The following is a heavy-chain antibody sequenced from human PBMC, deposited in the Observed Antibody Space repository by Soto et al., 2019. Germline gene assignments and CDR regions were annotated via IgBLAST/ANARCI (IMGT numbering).Heavy chain of an antibody. V-gene: IGHV3-74*01. CDR1: GFNFGNNW. Sequence: VQLVESGGGLVQPGGSLRLSCAASGFNFGNNWMHWVRQAPGKGLEWVSRMNSDGRTTNYADSVKGRFTVSRDNAKTTLYLQMNSLRAEDTAVYYCATAEVDYWGPGTLVTVSS. J-gene: IGHJ4*02. CDR3: ATAEVDY. CDR2: MNSDGRTT.